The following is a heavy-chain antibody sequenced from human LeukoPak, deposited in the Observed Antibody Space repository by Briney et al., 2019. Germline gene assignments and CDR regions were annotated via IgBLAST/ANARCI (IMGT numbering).Heavy chain of an antibody. V-gene: IGHV1-69*05. CDR1: GGTFSSYA. CDR2: IIPIFGTA. J-gene: IGHJ4*02. D-gene: IGHD3-22*01. Sequence: SVKVSCKASGGTFSSYAISWARQAPGQGLEWMGRIIPIFGTANYAQKFQGRVTITTDESTSTAYMELSSLRSEDTAVYYCASTYIYYYDSSGYHTFDYWGQGTLVTVSS. CDR3: ASTYIYYYDSSGYHTFDY.